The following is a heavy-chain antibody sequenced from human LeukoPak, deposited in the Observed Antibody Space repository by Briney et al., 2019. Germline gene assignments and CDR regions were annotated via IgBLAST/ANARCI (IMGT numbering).Heavy chain of an antibody. CDR2: TYYRSKWNN. CDR1: GDSVSTNSAT. J-gene: IGHJ5*01. Sequence: SQTLSLTCAISGDSVSTNSATWTWLRQSPSRGLEWLGRTYYRSKWNNDYAVSMKSRITINPDTSKNQFSLQLNSVTPEDTAVYYCARLVGASWFDSWSQGTLVTVSS. D-gene: IGHD1-26*01. V-gene: IGHV6-1*01. CDR3: ARLVGASWFDS.